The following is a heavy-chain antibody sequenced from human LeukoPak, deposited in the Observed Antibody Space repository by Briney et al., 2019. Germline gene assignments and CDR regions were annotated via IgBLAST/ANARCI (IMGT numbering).Heavy chain of an antibody. CDR3: ARRLTQYDCFDP. V-gene: IGHV6-1*01. Sequence: SQALSLTCAISGDSVSSNSVTWNWIRQSPSRGLEWLVRTYYRSTWYNDYAVSVRGRITVNPDTSKNQFSLHLNSVTPEDTAVYYCARRLTQYDCFDPWGQGILVTVSS. CDR1: GDSVSSNSVT. J-gene: IGHJ5*02. D-gene: IGHD2-2*01. CDR2: TYYRSTWYN.